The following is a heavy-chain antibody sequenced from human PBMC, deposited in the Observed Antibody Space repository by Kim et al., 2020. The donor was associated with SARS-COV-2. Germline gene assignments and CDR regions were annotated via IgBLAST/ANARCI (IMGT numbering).Heavy chain of an antibody. J-gene: IGHJ3*02. CDR2: IYYSGST. CDR1: GGSISSSSYY. D-gene: IGHD3-9*01. Sequence: SETLSLTCTVSGGSISSSSYYWGWIRQPPGKGLEWIGSIYYSGSTYYNPSLKSRVTISVDTSKNQFSLKLSSVTAADTAVYYCARHFPYYVILTGYYSRGNDAFDIWGQGTMVTVSS. V-gene: IGHV4-39*01. CDR3: ARHFPYYVILTGYYSRGNDAFDI.